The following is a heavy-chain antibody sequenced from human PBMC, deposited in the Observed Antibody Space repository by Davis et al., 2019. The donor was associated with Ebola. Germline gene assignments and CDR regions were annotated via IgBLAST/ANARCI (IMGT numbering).Heavy chain of an antibody. CDR3: ASLRRTITGMDDGFDV. J-gene: IGHJ3*01. V-gene: IGHV5-51*01. D-gene: IGHD1-20*01. Sequence: PGGSLRLSCEASGYNFATHWIGWVRQMPGKGLEWMGIIYTGDSDTRYSPSFRGQVTISADKSIKTAFLQWSSLKASDTAMYYCASLRRTITGMDDGFDVWGQGTMVTVSS. CDR1: GYNFATHW. CDR2: IYTGDSDT.